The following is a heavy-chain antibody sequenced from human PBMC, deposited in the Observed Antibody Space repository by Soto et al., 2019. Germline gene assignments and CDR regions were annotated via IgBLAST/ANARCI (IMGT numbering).Heavy chain of an antibody. CDR3: AKDPQLVLDAFDI. CDR2: ISGSGGST. V-gene: IGHV3-23*01. J-gene: IGHJ3*02. Sequence: EVQLLESGGGLVQPGGSLRRSCAASGFTFSSYAMSWVRQAPGKGLEWVSAISGSGGSTYYADSVKGRLTISRDNSKNTPYLQMNSLRAEDTAVYYCAKDPQLVLDAFDIWGQGTMVTVSS. CDR1: GFTFSSYA. D-gene: IGHD6-13*01.